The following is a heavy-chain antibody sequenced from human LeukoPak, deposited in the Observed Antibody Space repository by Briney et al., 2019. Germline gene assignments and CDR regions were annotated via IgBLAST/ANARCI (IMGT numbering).Heavy chain of an antibody. CDR1: GGTFSSYA. Sequence: GSSVKVSCKASGGTFSSYAISWVRQAPGQGLEWMGGIIPIFGTANYAQKFQGRVTITADESTSTAYMELSSLRSEDTAVYYCARGDDYVWGSYRYSQSGAFDIWGQGTMVTVSS. CDR2: IIPIFGTA. D-gene: IGHD3-16*02. J-gene: IGHJ3*02. V-gene: IGHV1-69*01. CDR3: ARGDDYVWGSYRYSQSGAFDI.